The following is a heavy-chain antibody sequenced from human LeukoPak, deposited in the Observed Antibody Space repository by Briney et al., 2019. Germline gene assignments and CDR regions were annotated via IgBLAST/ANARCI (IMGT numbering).Heavy chain of an antibody. V-gene: IGHV1-8*01. CDR2: MNPDNGNT. D-gene: IGHD2-8*01. CDR3: ARGKYMYGHQIDH. J-gene: IGHJ4*02. Sequence: ASVKLSCTTSGYTCSRFASNWVRQATGQGLEWMGWMNPDNGNTDYAQKFQGRVTMTRNTSIDTVYLELSNLRSEDTAVYYCARGKYMYGHQIDHWGQGTLVTVSS. CDR1: GYTCSRFA.